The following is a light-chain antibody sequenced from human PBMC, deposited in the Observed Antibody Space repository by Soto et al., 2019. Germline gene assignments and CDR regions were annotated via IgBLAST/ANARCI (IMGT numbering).Light chain of an antibody. CDR2: GAS. CDR3: QQYSSSPPEFT. Sequence: EIVLTQSPGTLSVSPGERVTLSCRASQSVSSSYLAWYQQRPGQAPRLLIFGASYRATGIPDRFSGSGSGTDFTLTISRLGPEDFAVYYCQQYSSSPPEFTFGPGTKVDGK. V-gene: IGKV3-20*01. CDR1: QSVSSSY. J-gene: IGKJ3*01.